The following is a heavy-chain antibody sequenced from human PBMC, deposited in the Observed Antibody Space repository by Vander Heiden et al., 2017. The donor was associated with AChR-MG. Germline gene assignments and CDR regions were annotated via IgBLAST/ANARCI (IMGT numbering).Heavy chain of an antibody. CDR3: AKDRGSDYGDYYGY. CDR2: ISGSGGST. J-gene: IGHJ4*02. V-gene: IGHV3-23*01. D-gene: IGHD1-26*01. Sequence: EVQLLESGGGLVQPGGSLRLPCAASGFTFSSYAMSWVRQAPGKGLEWVSAISGSGGSTYYADSVKGRFTISRDKSKNTLYLQMNSLRAEDTAVYYCAKDRGSDYGDYYGYWGQGTLVTVSS. CDR1: GFTFSSYA.